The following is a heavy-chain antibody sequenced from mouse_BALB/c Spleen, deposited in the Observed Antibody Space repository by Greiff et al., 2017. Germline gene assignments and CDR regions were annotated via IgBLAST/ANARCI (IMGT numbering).Heavy chain of an antibody. CDR1: GFTFTDYY. Sequence: EVQLVESGGGLVQPGGSLSLSCATSGFTFTDYYMSWVRQPPGKALEWLGFIRNKANGYTTEYSASVKGRFTISRDNSQSILYLQMNTLRAEDSATYYCARELTGNYFDYWGQGTTLTVSS. CDR2: IRNKANGYTT. CDR3: ARELTGNYFDY. D-gene: IGHD4-1*01. J-gene: IGHJ2*01. V-gene: IGHV7-3*02.